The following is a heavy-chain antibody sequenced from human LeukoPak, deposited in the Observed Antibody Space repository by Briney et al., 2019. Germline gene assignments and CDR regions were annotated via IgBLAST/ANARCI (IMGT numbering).Heavy chain of an antibody. V-gene: IGHV1-24*01. CDR3: ATRPPDCSGGSCRGEFDY. CDR1: GYTLTELS. J-gene: IGHJ4*02. CDR2: FDPEDGET. Sequence: ASVKVSCKVSGYTLTELSMHWVRQAPGKGLEWMGGFDPEDGETIYAQKFQGRVTMTEDTSTDTAYMELSSLRSEDTAVYYCATRPPDCSGGSCRGEFDYWGQGTLVTASS. D-gene: IGHD2-15*01.